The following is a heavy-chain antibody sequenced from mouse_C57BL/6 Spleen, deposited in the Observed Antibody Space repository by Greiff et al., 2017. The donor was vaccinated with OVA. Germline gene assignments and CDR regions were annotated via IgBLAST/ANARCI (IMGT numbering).Heavy chain of an antibody. J-gene: IGHJ4*01. Sequence: QVHVKQSGPELVKPGASVKISCKASGYAFSSSWMNWVKQRPGKGLEWIGRIYPGDGDTNYNGKFKGKATLTADKSSSTAYMQLSSLTSEDSAVYFCARSLDSSGYNYAMDYWGQGTSVTVSS. CDR3: ARSLDSSGYNYAMDY. V-gene: IGHV1-82*01. D-gene: IGHD3-2*02. CDR2: IYPGDGDT. CDR1: GYAFSSSW.